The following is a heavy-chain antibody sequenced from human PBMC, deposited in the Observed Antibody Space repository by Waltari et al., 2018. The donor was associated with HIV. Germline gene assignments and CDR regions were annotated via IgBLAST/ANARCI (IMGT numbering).Heavy chain of an antibody. CDR2: ISWNSGSI. J-gene: IGHJ4*02. V-gene: IGHV3-9*01. D-gene: IGHD1-26*01. CDR1: GFTFDDYA. Sequence: EVQLVESGGGLVQPGRSLRLSCAASGFTFDDYAMHWVRQAPGKGLEWVSGISWNSGSIGYADSVKGRFTISRDNAKNSLYLQMNSLRAEDTALYYCAKGLGLVGAYFDYWGQGTLVTVSS. CDR3: AKGLGLVGAYFDY.